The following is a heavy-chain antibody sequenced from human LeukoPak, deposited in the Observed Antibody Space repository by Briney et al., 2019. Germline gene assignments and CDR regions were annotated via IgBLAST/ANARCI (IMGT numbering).Heavy chain of an antibody. J-gene: IGHJ3*02. CDR3: IMAAAIVNAFDI. CDR2: IYHSGST. V-gene: IGHV4-38-2*01. Sequence: SETLSLTCAVSGYSISSGYYWGWIRQPPGKGLEWIGSIYHSGSTYYNPSLKSRVTISVDTSKNQFSLKLSSVTAADTAVYYGIMAAAIVNAFDIWGQGTIVTVSS. CDR1: GYSISSGYY. D-gene: IGHD2-2*01.